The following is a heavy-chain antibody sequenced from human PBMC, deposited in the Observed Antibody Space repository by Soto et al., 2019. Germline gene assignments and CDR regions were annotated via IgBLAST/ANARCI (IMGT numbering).Heavy chain of an antibody. CDR3: ARDKITGRFDY. D-gene: IGHD2-8*02. CDR1: GGPFSGYY. J-gene: IGHJ4*02. Sequence: QVQLQQWGAGLLKPSETLSLTCAVYGGPFSGYYWTWIRQPPGTGLEWMGEINHSGSTTYNPSLKSRVTISVDTSKNQFSLKLTAVTAADTAVYYCARDKITGRFDYWGQGTLVTVSS. V-gene: IGHV4-34*01. CDR2: INHSGST.